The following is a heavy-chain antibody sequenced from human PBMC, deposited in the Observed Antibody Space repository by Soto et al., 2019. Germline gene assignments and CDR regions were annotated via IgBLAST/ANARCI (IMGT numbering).Heavy chain of an antibody. CDR2: IYYSGST. CDR1: GGSISSGGYY. J-gene: IGHJ5*02. D-gene: IGHD3-16*01. V-gene: IGHV4-31*03. Sequence: QVQLQESGPGLVKPSQTLSLTCTVSGGSISSGGYYWSWIRQHPGKGLEWIGYIYYSGSTYYNPSRKSRVTISVDTSKNQFSLKLSSVTAADTAVYYCARGGLGVENWFDPWGQGTLVTVSS. CDR3: ARGGLGVENWFDP.